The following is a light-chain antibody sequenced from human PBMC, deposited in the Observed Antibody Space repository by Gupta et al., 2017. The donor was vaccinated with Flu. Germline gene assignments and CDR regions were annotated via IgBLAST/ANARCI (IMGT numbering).Light chain of an antibody. CDR1: QSLVYSDGKTY. Sequence: IPGQPASMSCKSSQSLVYSDGKTYLYWYLQRPGQPPQLLIYEASNRVSGVPDRFSDSGSGTDFTLKISRVEAEDVGVYYCMQSIELPPITFGQGTQLDIK. CDR3: MQSIELPPIT. CDR2: EAS. V-gene: IGKV2D-29*01. J-gene: IGKJ5*01.